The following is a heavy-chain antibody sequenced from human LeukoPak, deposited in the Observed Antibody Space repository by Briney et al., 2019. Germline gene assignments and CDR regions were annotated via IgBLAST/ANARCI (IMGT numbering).Heavy chain of an antibody. CDR2: ISTSSSYI. CDR3: ARRYGDYVGSFEY. D-gene: IGHD4-17*01. Sequence: PGGSLRLSCAASGITFSSYTMNGVRQAPGKGLEWVSSISTSSSYIYYADSVKGRFTISRDNAKNSLYLQMNSLRAEDTAVYYCARRYGDYVGSFEYWGQGTLVTVSS. J-gene: IGHJ4*02. V-gene: IGHV3-21*01. CDR1: GITFSSYT.